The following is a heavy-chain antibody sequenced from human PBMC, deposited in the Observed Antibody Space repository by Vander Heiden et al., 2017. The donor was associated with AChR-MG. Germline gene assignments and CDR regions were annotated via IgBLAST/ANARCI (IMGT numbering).Heavy chain of an antibody. V-gene: IGHV4-34*01. D-gene: IGHD2-2*01. Sequence: QVQLQQWGAGLLKPSETLSLTCAVYGGSFSGYYWGWIRQPPGKGLEWIGEINHSGSTNYNPSLKSRVTISVDTSKNQFSLKLSSVTAADTAVYYCARGPGPAARYYYGMDVWGQGTTVTVSS. CDR1: GGSFSGYY. CDR2: INHSGST. CDR3: ARGPGPAARYYYGMDV. J-gene: IGHJ6*02.